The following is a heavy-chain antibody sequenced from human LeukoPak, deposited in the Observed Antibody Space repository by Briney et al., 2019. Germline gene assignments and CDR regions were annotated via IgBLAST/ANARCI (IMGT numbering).Heavy chain of an antibody. CDR3: ARARKGPYAYYYYGMDV. D-gene: IGHD1-14*01. J-gene: IGHJ6*02. Sequence: ASVKVSCKASGGTFSSYAISWVRQAPGQGLEWMGRIIPIFGIANYAQKFQGRVTITADKSTSTAYMELSSLRSEDTAVYYCARARKGPYAYYYYGMDVWGQGTMVTVSS. V-gene: IGHV1-69*04. CDR1: GGTFSSYA. CDR2: IIPIFGIA.